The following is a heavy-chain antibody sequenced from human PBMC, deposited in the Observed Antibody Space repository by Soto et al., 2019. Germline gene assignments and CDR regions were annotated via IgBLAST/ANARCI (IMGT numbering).Heavy chain of an antibody. CDR2: IWYDGSNK. J-gene: IGHJ5*02. D-gene: IGHD6-6*01. V-gene: IGHV3-33*01. CDR3: ARASTGALYSSSSGWFEP. Sequence: QVQLVESGGGVVQPGRSLRLSCAASGFTFSSYGMHWVRQAPGKGLEWVAVIWYDGSNKYYADSVKGRFTISRDNSKNTRYLQMNSLRAEDTAVYYCARASTGALYSSSSGWFEPWGQGTMVTVSS. CDR1: GFTFSSYG.